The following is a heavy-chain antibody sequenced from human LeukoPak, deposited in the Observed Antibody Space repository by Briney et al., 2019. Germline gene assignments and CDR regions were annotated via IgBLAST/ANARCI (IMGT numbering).Heavy chain of an antibody. CDR2: IKQDGSEK. CDR3: ATYYGSGSYLNEYYFDY. V-gene: IGHV3-7*01. D-gene: IGHD3-10*01. Sequence: GGSLRLSCAASGFTFSSYWMSWVRQAPGKGLEWVANIKQDGSEKYYVDSVKGRFTISRDSAKNSLYLQMNSLRAEDTAVYYCATYYGSGSYLNEYYFDYWGQGTLVTVSS. J-gene: IGHJ4*02. CDR1: GFTFSSYW.